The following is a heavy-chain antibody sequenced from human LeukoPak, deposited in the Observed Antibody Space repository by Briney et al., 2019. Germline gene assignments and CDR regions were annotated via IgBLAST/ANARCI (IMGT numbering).Heavy chain of an antibody. D-gene: IGHD3-22*01. CDR2: INPNSGGT. V-gene: IGHV1-2*02. Sequence: GASVKVSCKASGYTFTGYYMHWVRQAPGQGLEWMGWINPNSGGTKYAQKFQGRVTMTRDTSISTAYIEMSRLRSDDTAVYYCARSYSDSSGYLVFDPWGQGTLVTVSS. CDR1: GYTFTGYY. J-gene: IGHJ5*02. CDR3: ARSYSDSSGYLVFDP.